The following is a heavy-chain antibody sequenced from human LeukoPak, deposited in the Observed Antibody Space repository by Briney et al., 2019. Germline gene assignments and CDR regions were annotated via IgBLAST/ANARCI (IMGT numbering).Heavy chain of an antibody. Sequence: GGSLRLSFAASGFTFSSYSMNWVRQAPGKGLEWVSSISSSSSYIYYADSVKGRFTISRDNAKNSLYLQMNSLRAEDTAVYYCARIGPSPTSWSIDYWGQGTLVTVSS. D-gene: IGHD2-2*01. CDR2: ISSSSSYI. V-gene: IGHV3-21*01. CDR3: ARIGPSPTSWSIDY. CDR1: GFTFSSYS. J-gene: IGHJ4*02.